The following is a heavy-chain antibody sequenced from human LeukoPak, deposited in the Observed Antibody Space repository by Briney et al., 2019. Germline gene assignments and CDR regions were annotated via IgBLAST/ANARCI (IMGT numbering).Heavy chain of an antibody. D-gene: IGHD2-15*01. CDR1: GYTFTSYG. CDR2: ISAYNGNT. V-gene: IGHV1-18*01. Sequence: ASVKVSCKASGYTFTSYGISWVRQAPGQGLEWVGWISAYNGNTNYAQKLQGRVTMTTDTSTSTAYMELRSLRSDDTAVYYCARFRGGSVRTGAFDIWGQGTMVTVSS. CDR3: ARFRGGSVRTGAFDI. J-gene: IGHJ3*02.